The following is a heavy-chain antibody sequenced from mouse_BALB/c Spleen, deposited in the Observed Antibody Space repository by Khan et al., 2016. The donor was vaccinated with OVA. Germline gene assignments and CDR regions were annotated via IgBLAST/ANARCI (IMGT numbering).Heavy chain of an antibody. J-gene: IGHJ3*01. CDR1: GDSITSGY. V-gene: IGHV3-8*02. Sequence: EVELVESGPSLVKPSQTLSLTCSVTGDSITSGYWNWIRKYPGHNLEYMGYIIYTGYTYYNPSLKSRISITRHTSKNQYYLQLNSVTDEDTATYDCARSTYRYAFVYWGQGTLVTVSA. CDR2: IIYTGYT. CDR3: ARSTYRYAFVY. D-gene: IGHD2-14*01.